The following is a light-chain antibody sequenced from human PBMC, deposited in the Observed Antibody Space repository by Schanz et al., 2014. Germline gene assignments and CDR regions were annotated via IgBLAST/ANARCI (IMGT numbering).Light chain of an antibody. V-gene: IGKV4-1*01. CDR1: QSVLYSSHNKNY. CDR2: WAS. J-gene: IGKJ4*01. Sequence: DIVMTQSPDSLAVSLGERATINCKSSQSVLYSSHNKNYLAWYQHKPGQPPNLLIYWASTRESGVPDRFSGSGSGSNFTLTISSPQAEDVAVYYCQQYYSTPLTFGGGTKVEIK. CDR3: QQYYSTPLT.